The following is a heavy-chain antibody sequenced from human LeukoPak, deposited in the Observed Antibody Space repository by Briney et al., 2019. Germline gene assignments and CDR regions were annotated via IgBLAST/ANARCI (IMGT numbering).Heavy chain of an antibody. V-gene: IGHV3-33*01. D-gene: IGHD2-15*01. J-gene: IGHJ5*02. Sequence: GRSLRLSCAASGFTFSSYGMHWVRQAPGKGLEWVAVIWYDGSNKYYADSVKGRFTISRDNSKNTLYLQMNSLRAEDTAVYYCAGDSSGFDPWGQGTLVTVSS. CDR3: AGDSSGFDP. CDR1: GFTFSSYG. CDR2: IWYDGSNK.